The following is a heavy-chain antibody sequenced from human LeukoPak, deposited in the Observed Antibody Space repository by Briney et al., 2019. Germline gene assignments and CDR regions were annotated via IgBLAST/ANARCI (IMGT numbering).Heavy chain of an antibody. D-gene: IGHD2-15*01. V-gene: IGHV3-23*01. CDR1: GFTFSTYG. CDR2: ISGSGGST. J-gene: IGHJ4*02. Sequence: GGSLRLSCVASGFTFSTYGMSWVRQAPGKGLEWVSAISGSGGSTYYADSVKGRFTISRDNSKNTLYVQMNSLRAEDTAVYYCAKDRGWYCSGDTCWWGFDYWGQGTLVTVSS. CDR3: AKDRGWYCSGDTCWWGFDY.